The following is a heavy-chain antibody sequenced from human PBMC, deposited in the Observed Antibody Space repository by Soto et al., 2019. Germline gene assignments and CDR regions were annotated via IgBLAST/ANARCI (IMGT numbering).Heavy chain of an antibody. J-gene: IGHJ3*01. CDR3: ARGDYFDTSGPFSDALDV. CDR1: GFTFGTYW. V-gene: IGHV3-7*04. CDR2: IKPDGSEK. D-gene: IGHD3-22*01. Sequence: EVQLVESGGGLVQPGESLRLSCAASGFTFGTYWMSWVRQAPGKGLEWVANIKPDGSEKWYVDSVKGRFTISRDNAKNSLYLQMNSLRVEDTAVYYCARGDYFDTSGPFSDALDVWGQGTMVTVSS.